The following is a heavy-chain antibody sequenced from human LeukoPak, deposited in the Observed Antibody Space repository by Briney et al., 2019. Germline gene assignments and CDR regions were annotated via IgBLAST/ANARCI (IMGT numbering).Heavy chain of an antibody. J-gene: IGHJ4*02. Sequence: GGSPRLSYAASGFTFSSYGMHWVRQAPGKGLEWVAVISYDGSNKYYADSVKGRFTISRDNSKNTLYLQMNSLRAEDTAVYYCAKDESSGWYYFDYWGQGTLVTVSS. CDR2: ISYDGSNK. D-gene: IGHD6-19*01. CDR1: GFTFSSYG. V-gene: IGHV3-30*18. CDR3: AKDESSGWYYFDY.